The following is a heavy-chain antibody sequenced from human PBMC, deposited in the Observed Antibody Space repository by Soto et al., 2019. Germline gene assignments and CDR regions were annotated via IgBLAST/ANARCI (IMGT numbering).Heavy chain of an antibody. CDR3: ASDAAGSSIAALFDP. Sequence: ASVKVSCKASGYTFTGYYMHWVRQAPGQGLEWMGWINPNSGGTNYAQKFQGWVTMTRDTSISTAYMELSRLRSDDTAVYYCASDAAGSSIAALFDPWGQGTLVTVSA. V-gene: IGHV1-2*04. CDR1: GYTFTGYY. D-gene: IGHD6-6*01. CDR2: INPNSGGT. J-gene: IGHJ5*02.